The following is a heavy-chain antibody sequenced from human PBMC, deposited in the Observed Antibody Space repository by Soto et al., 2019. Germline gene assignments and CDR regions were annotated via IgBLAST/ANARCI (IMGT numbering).Heavy chain of an antibody. CDR3: ARGGGGGLFEH. CDR2: ISPKSTYR. J-gene: IGHJ4*02. CDR1: GFPFSYYY. D-gene: IGHD2-21*01. V-gene: IGHV3-11*06. Sequence: GGSLRLSCATSGFPFSYYYMSWIRQAPGKGLEWLSHISPKSTYRNYADSVKGRFTISRDNTKSSLFLQMNSLGVEDTAVYYCARGGGGGLFEHWGQGVLVTVSS.